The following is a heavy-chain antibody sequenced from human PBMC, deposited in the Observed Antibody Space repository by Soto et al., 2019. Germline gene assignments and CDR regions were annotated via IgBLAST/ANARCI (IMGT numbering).Heavy chain of an antibody. CDR3: ATERYLGDTDYYDY. CDR2: IVVGSGNT. Sequence: SVKVSCKASGFTFTSSAMQWVRQARGQRLEWIGWIVVGSGNTNYAQKFQERVTITRDMSTSTAYMELSSLRSEDTAVYYCATERYLGDTDYYDYWGQGTLVTVSS. CDR1: GFTFTSSA. J-gene: IGHJ4*02. D-gene: IGHD3-16*01. V-gene: IGHV1-58*02.